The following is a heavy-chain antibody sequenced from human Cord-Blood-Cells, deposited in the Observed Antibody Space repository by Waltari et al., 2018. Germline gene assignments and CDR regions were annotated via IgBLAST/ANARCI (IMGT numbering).Heavy chain of an antibody. Sequence: QVQLQQWGAGLLKPSETLSLTCAVYGGSFSGYYWSWFRQPPGKGLEWIGEINHSGSTNYNPSLKSRVTISVDTSKNQFSLKLSSVTAADTAVYYCATVNYDILTGYYKFDYWGQGTLVTVSS. CDR3: ATVNYDILTGYYKFDY. J-gene: IGHJ4*02. CDR2: INHSGST. CDR1: GGSFSGYY. D-gene: IGHD3-9*01. V-gene: IGHV4-34*01.